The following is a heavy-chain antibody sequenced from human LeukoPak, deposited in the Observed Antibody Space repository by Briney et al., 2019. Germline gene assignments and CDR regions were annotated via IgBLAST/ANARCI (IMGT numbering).Heavy chain of an antibody. D-gene: IGHD3-22*01. V-gene: IGHV3-7*01. CDR1: GFTFSNFW. CDR2: IKQDGTAK. Sequence: GGSLRLSCVTSGFTFSNFWMSWVRQAPGKGLEGVANIKQDGTAKYYVDSVRGRFTISRDNAKKSLYLHMNGLRAEDTAVYYCARGDDSSGYYNYWGQGTLVTVSS. CDR3: ARGDDSSGYYNY. J-gene: IGHJ4*02.